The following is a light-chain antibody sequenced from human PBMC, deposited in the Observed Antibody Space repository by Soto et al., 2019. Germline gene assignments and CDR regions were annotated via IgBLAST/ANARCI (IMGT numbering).Light chain of an antibody. V-gene: IGKV3-20*01. Sequence: EIVLTQSPGTLSLSPGERATLSCRASQSVSSSYLAWYQQKPAQAPRLLIYGASSSATGIPDRFCGGGSGRDVTLPISSLEPEDFAVYYCQQYGSSPSYTFGEGTKLEIK. CDR3: QQYGSSPSYT. CDR2: GAS. J-gene: IGKJ2*01. CDR1: QSVSSSY.